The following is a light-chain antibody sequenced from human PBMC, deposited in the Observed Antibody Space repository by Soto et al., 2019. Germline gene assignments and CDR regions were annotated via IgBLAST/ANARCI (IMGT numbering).Light chain of an antibody. J-gene: IGKJ1*01. CDR1: QSVSSN. V-gene: IGKV3-15*01. CDR2: GAS. CDR3: QQYNNWPVT. Sequence: EIVMTQSPATLSVSPGERATLSCRASQSVSSNLAWYQQKPGQAPRLLIYGASTRATAIPAMFSGCGSGTEFTLTISNLQSEDFAVYYCQQYNNWPVTFGQGTKVDIK.